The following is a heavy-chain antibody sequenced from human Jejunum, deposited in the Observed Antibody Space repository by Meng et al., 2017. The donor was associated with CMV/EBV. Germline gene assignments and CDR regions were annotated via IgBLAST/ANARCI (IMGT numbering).Heavy chain of an antibody. CDR1: FTFSTYA. Sequence: FTFSTYAMSWVRQAPGKGLEWVSAISGSGGSTYYADSVKGRFTISRDNSKNTLYLQMNSLRAEDTAVYYCTRVRKGLAGQTTLDYWGQGTLVTVSS. J-gene: IGHJ4*02. V-gene: IGHV3-23*01. CDR3: TRVRKGLAGQTTLDY. CDR2: ISGSGGST. D-gene: IGHD1-7*01.